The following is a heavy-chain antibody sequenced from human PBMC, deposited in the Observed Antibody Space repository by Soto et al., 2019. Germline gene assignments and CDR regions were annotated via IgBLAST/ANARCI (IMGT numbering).Heavy chain of an antibody. J-gene: IGHJ4*02. CDR2: IDIGGNT. CDR1: GFTFSSYA. CDR3: ARGRGSTGYLGREHYFDY. Sequence: GGSLRLSCAASGFTFSSYAMSWVRQAPGKGLEWVSIIDIGGNTYYADSVKGRFTISRDNSRNTLYLQMDSVRAEDTAVYYCARGRGSTGYLGREHYFDYWGQGTLVTVSS. D-gene: IGHD2-2*01. V-gene: IGHV3-66*01.